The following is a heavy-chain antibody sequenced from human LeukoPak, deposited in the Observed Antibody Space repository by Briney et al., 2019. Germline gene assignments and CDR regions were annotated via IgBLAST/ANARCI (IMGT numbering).Heavy chain of an antibody. V-gene: IGHV4-34*01. CDR3: ARPGPGYSSGWYIPYYMDV. CDR1: GGSFSGYY. J-gene: IGHJ6*03. CDR2: INHSGST. Sequence: SETLSLTCAVYGGSFSGYYWSWIRQPPGKGLEWIGEINHSGSTNYNPSLKSRVTISVDTSKNQFSLKLSSVTAADTAVYYCARPGPGYSSGWYIPYYMDVWGKGTTVTISS. D-gene: IGHD6-19*01.